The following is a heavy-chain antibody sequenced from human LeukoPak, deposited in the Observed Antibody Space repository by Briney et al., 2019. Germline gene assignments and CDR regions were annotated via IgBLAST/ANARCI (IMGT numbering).Heavy chain of an antibody. Sequence: GGSLRLSCAASGFTFSNYAMSWVRQAPGKGLEWVSAIVGSGGSTYYADSVKGRFTISRDNSKNTLFLQMNSLRVEDTALYYCSKWGDYDVLTGYYDSDFWGQGTLVTISS. CDR3: SKWGDYDVLTGYYDSDF. J-gene: IGHJ4*02. V-gene: IGHV3-23*01. D-gene: IGHD3-9*01. CDR2: IVGSGGST. CDR1: GFTFSNYA.